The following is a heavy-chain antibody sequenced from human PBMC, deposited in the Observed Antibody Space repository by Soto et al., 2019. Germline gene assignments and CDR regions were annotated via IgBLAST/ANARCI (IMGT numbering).Heavy chain of an antibody. CDR2: ISGYNGNT. D-gene: IGHD3-22*01. Sequence: ASVKVSFKTSGYTFTSYGISWVRQAPGQGLEWMGWISGYNGNTNYAQAFQGRVTMTTDTSTSTAYMELRSLRSDDTAVYYCARVTTSLIVVVIKGFDYWGQGTLVTVSS. CDR1: GYTFTSYG. CDR3: ARVTTSLIVVVIKGFDY. V-gene: IGHV1-18*04. J-gene: IGHJ4*02.